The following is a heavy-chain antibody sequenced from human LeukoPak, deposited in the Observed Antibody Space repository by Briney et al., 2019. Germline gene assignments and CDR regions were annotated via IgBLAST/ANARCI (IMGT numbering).Heavy chain of an antibody. CDR1: GFTFSSYS. CDR2: ISSSSTI. CDR3: ARAYYYDSSPLDYYGMDV. J-gene: IGHJ6*02. V-gene: IGHV3-48*04. Sequence: GGSLRLSCAASGFTFSSYSMNWVRQAPGKGLEWVSYISSSSTIYYADSVKGRFTISRDNAKNSLYLQMSSLRAEDTAVYYCARAYYYDSSPLDYYGMDVWGQGTTVTVSS. D-gene: IGHD3-22*01.